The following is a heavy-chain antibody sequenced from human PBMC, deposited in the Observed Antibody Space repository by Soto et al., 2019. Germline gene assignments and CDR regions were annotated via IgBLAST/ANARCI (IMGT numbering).Heavy chain of an antibody. CDR2: IYYSGGT. Sequence: QLQLQESGPGLVKPSQTLSLTCTVSGGSISSGDYYWSWIRQPPGKGLEWIGYIYYSGGTYYNPSLKSRITISVDTSKNQFSMKLSSVTAADTGVYYCARHHGYSGLSRFDPWGQGTLVTVSS. D-gene: IGHD5-12*01. CDR1: GGSISSGDYY. J-gene: IGHJ5*02. CDR3: ARHHGYSGLSRFDP. V-gene: IGHV4-30-4*01.